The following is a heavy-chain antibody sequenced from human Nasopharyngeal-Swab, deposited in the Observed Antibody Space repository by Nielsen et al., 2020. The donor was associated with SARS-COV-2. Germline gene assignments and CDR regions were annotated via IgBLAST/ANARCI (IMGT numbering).Heavy chain of an antibody. CDR1: GYTFTTYV. CDR2: INAGNGNT. V-gene: IGHV1-3*01. D-gene: IGHD3-9*01. J-gene: IGHJ5*02. Sequence: ASVKVSCKASGYTFTTYVIHWVRQAPGQRLEWMGWINAGNGNTKYSQKLQGRVTITRDTSASTAYVELSSLRSEDTAVYYCARDSSSGLRYFDWLSPGYNWFDPWGQGTLVTVSS. CDR3: ARDSSSGLRYFDWLSPGYNWFDP.